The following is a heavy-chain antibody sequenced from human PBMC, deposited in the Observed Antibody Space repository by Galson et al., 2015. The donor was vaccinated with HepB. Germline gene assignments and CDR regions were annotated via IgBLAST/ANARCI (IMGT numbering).Heavy chain of an antibody. CDR1: GGSISSNNW. V-gene: IGHV4-4*02. Sequence: ETLSLTCAVSGGSISSNNWWSWVRQSPGKGLEWIGEFHHTGGPNYNPSLKSRVTISADKSKNQIFLKLTSVTAADTSVYYCARDPTNISGSYPFDSWGQGTLVTVSS. J-gene: IGHJ4*02. CDR2: FHHTGGP. D-gene: IGHD1-26*01. CDR3: ARDPTNISGSYPFDS.